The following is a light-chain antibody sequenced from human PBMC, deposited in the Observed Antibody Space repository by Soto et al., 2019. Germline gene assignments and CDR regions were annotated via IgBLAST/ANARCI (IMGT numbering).Light chain of an antibody. CDR2: NAS. J-gene: IGKJ1*01. Sequence: DIQMTQSPSTLSAPVGDRVTITCRASQSISSLLAWYQQKPGKAPKLLIYNASSLESGVPSGFSGSGSGTEFTLTISSLQPDDFAAYYCQQYSTYPWTFGQGTKVEIK. CDR3: QQYSTYPWT. V-gene: IGKV1-5*03. CDR1: QSISSL.